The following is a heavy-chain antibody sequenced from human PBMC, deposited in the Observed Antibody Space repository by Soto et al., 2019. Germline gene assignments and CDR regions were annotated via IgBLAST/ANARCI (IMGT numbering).Heavy chain of an antibody. CDR2: IAYDGSNK. Sequence: QVQLVESGGGVVQPGRSLRLSCAASGFTFSSYAMHWVRQAPGKGLEWVAVIAYDGSNKYYADSVKGRFTISRDNSKNTLYMQMNSLRAEDTDVYYCARDRVPYPTSDNWFDPWGQGTLVTVSS. CDR1: GFTFSSYA. CDR3: ARDRVPYPTSDNWFDP. J-gene: IGHJ5*02. V-gene: IGHV3-30-3*01.